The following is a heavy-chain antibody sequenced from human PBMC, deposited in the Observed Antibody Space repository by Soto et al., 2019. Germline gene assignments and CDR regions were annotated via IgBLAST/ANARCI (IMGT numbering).Heavy chain of an antibody. CDR2: IIPIFGTT. D-gene: IGHD1-26*01. J-gene: IGHJ4*02. CDR1: GGTFSTYA. CDR3: ASGVGAYYFDY. V-gene: IGHV1-69*01. Sequence: QVQLVQSGAEVKKPGSSVKVSCKASGGTFSTYAITWVRQSPGQGLEWLGGIIPIFGTTDYARKFQGRVTITAAESTRTVFIELSSLTSEDTAVYYCASGVGAYYFDYWGQGTLVTVSS.